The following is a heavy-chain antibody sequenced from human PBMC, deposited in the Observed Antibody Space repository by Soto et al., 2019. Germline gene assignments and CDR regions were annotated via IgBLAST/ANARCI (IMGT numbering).Heavy chain of an antibody. D-gene: IGHD6-6*01. CDR3: VKGARVYES. Sequence: SETLALTCAVCGGSFSCYYWSWVRQPPGKGLEWIGEIHHSGSTSYNPSLKSRVTISVDTSKNQFSLKLSSVTAADTAVYYCVKGARVYESWGQGILVTVSS. CDR1: GGSFSCYY. CDR2: IHHSGST. J-gene: IGHJ5*02. V-gene: IGHV4-34*01.